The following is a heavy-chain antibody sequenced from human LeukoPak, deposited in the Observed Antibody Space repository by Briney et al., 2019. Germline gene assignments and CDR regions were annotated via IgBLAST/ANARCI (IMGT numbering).Heavy chain of an antibody. J-gene: IGHJ4*02. CDR1: GFTFTNYA. V-gene: IGHV3-23*01. Sequence: GGSLRLSCAASGFTFTNYAMSWVRQAPGKGLEWVSHMTGRDSSRYYADSVKGRFTISRDNSKNTLYLQMNRLRAEDTAVYYCAKADYDFWSASTHFDYWGQGALVTVSS. CDR2: MTGRDSSR. D-gene: IGHD3-3*01. CDR3: AKADYDFWSASTHFDY.